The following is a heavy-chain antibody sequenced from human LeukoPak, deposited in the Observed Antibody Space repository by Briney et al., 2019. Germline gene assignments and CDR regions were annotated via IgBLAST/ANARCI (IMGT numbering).Heavy chain of an antibody. CDR1: GGSISSGGYS. J-gene: IGHJ4*02. CDR3: ATTPNFGSGYPRYFFDY. D-gene: IGHD3-22*01. V-gene: IGHV4-30-2*01. CDR2: IYHSGST. Sequence: SETLSLTCAVSGGSISSGGYSWSWIRQPPGKGLEWIGYIYHSGSTYYNPSLKSRVTISVDRSKNQFSLKLSSVTAADTAVYFCATTPNFGSGYPRYFFDYWGQGILVTVSS.